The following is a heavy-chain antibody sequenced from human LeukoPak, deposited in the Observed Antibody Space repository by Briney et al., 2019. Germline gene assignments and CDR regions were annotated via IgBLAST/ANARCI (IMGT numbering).Heavy chain of an antibody. D-gene: IGHD1-1*01. J-gene: IGHJ5*02. CDR2: INPNSGGT. V-gene: IGHV1-2*02. Sequence: ASVKVSCKASGYTFTGYYMHWVRQAPGQGLEWMGWINPNSGGTNYAQKFQGRVTMTRDTSTSTVYMELSSLRSEDTAVYYCARGTGLDPWGQGTLVTVSS. CDR3: ARGTGLDP. CDR1: GYTFTGYY.